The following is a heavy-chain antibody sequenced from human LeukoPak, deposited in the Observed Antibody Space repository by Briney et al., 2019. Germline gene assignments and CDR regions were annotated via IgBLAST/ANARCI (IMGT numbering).Heavy chain of an antibody. V-gene: IGHV1-8*03. CDR2: MNPNSGNT. D-gene: IGHD1/OR15-1a*01. CDR1: GYTFTSYD. J-gene: IGHJ5*02. CDR3: ARAPYNWNTLFDP. Sequence: ASVKVSCKASGYTFTSYDINWVRQATGQRLEWMGWMNPNSGNTGYAQKFQGRVTITRNTSISTAYMELSSLRSEDTAVYYCARAPYNWNTLFDPWGQGTLVTVSS.